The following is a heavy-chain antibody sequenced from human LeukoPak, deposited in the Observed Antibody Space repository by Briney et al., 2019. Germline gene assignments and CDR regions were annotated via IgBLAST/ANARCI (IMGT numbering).Heavy chain of an antibody. Sequence: PGGSLRLSCAASGFTFSSYSMNWVRQAPGKGLEWVSSISSSSSYIYYADSVKGRFTISRDNAKNSLYLQMNSLRAEDTAVYYCARAVSAGDIVVVVAAADYWGQGTLVTVSS. CDR2: ISSSSSYI. CDR3: ARAVSAGDIVVVVAAADY. D-gene: IGHD2-15*01. J-gene: IGHJ4*02. V-gene: IGHV3-21*01. CDR1: GFTFSSYS.